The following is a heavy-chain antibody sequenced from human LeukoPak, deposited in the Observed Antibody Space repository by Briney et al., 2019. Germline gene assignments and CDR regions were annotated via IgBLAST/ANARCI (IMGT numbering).Heavy chain of an antibody. Sequence: ASVKVSCKASGYTFTGYYMHWVRQAPGQGLEWMGRINPNSGGTNYAQKFQGRVTMTRDTSVSTAYMELSSLRSEDTAVYYCATDTTTYYYHYWGQGTLVTVSS. CDR2: INPNSGGT. D-gene: IGHD1-26*01. CDR1: GYTFTGYY. J-gene: IGHJ4*02. V-gene: IGHV1-2*06. CDR3: ATDTTTYYYHY.